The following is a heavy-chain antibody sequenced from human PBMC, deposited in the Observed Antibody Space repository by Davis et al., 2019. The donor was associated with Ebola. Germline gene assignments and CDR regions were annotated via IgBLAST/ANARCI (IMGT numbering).Heavy chain of an antibody. V-gene: IGHV3-74*01. D-gene: IGHD3-16*02. CDR2: INSDGSRT. CDR3: AKDALYDYVWGSYRLDY. Sequence: HTGGSLRLSCAASGFTFSSYPMHWVRQAAGKGLVWVSSINSDGSRTHYADSVKGRFTISRDNSKNTLYLQMNSLRAEDTAVYYCAKDALYDYVWGSYRLDYWGQGTLITVSS. CDR1: GFTFSSYP. J-gene: IGHJ4*02.